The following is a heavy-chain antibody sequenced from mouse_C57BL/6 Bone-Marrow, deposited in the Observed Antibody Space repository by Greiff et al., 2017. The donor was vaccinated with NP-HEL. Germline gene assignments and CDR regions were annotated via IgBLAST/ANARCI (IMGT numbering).Heavy chain of an antibody. CDR3: ARGAKRPAMDY. CDR1: GYTFTDYY. J-gene: IGHJ4*01. Sequence: VQLKESGPVLVKPGASVKMSCKASGYTFTDYYMNWVKQSHGKSLEWIGVINPYNGGTSYNQKFKGKATLTVDTSSSTAYMELNSLTSEDSAVYYCARGAKRPAMDYWGQGTSVTVSS. CDR2: INPYNGGT. V-gene: IGHV1-19*01.